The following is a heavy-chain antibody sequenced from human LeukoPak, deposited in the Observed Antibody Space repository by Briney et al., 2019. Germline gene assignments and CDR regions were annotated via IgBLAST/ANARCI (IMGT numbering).Heavy chain of an antibody. CDR2: INHSGST. CDR3: ARGSSAVAYYYGSGSYSLFGY. D-gene: IGHD3-10*01. V-gene: IGHV4-34*01. J-gene: IGHJ4*02. Sequence: SETLSLTCAVYGGSFSGYYWSWIRQPPGKGREWIGEINHSGSTNYTPSLKSRVTISVDTSKNQFSLKLSSVTAADTAVYYCARGSSAVAYYYGSGSYSLFGYWGQGTLVTVSS. CDR1: GGSFSGYY.